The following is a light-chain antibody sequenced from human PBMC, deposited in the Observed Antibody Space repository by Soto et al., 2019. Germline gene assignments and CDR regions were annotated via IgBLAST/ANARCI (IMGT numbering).Light chain of an antibody. Sequence: EIGLTQSPGTLSLSPWEIATLSCRASQSVSSSYLAWYQQKPGQAPRLLIYGASSRATGIPDRFSGSGSGTDFTLTISRLEPEDFAVYYCQQYDSSPKTFGQGTKVDIK. J-gene: IGKJ1*01. CDR2: GAS. V-gene: IGKV3-20*01. CDR1: QSVSSSY. CDR3: QQYDSSPKT.